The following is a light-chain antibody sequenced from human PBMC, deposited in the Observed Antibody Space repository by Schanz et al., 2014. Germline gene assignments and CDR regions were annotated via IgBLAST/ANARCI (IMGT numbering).Light chain of an antibody. CDR3: QQYDTWPRT. CDR1: QSVSSTD. Sequence: EIVLTQSPGTLSLSPGERATLSCRASQSVSSTDLAWYQQQPGQAPRLLIYGASTRATGSPARFSGSGSGTEFTLTISSLQSEDLAVYFCQQYDTWPRTFGQGTKVEI. V-gene: IGKV3-15*01. CDR2: GAS. J-gene: IGKJ1*01.